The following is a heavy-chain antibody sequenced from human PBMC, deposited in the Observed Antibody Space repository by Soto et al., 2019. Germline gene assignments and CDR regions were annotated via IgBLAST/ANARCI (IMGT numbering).Heavy chain of an antibody. CDR1: GGSFSGYS. CDR2: INHSGST. J-gene: IGHJ4*02. V-gene: IGHV4-34*01. Sequence: SETLSLTCAVYGGSFSGYSWTWLRQPPGKGLEWIGEINHSGSTNYNPSLKSRVTISLDTPKNQFSLKLNSVNAAETAVYYCGRGYDDYSVGYWGQGTLVTVSS. D-gene: IGHD4-17*01. CDR3: GRGYDDYSVGY.